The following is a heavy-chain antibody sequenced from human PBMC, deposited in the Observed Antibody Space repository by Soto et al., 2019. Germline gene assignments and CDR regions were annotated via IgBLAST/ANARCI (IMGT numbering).Heavy chain of an antibody. V-gene: IGHV1-2*02. CDR2: INPNSGGT. CDR1: GYTFTGYY. D-gene: IGHD3-10*01. Sequence: ASVKVSCKASGYTFTGYYMHWVRQAPGQGLEWMGWINPNSGGTNYAQKFQGRVTMTRDTSISTAYMELSRLRSDDTAVYYCARAMVAPGYYCGMDVWGQGTTVTVYS. CDR3: ARAMVAPGYYCGMDV. J-gene: IGHJ6*02.